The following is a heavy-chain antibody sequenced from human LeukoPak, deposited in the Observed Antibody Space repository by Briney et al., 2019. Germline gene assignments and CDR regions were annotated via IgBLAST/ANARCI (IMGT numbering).Heavy chain of an antibody. CDR2: IYSGGST. D-gene: IGHD3-9*01. CDR1: GFTVSSNY. CDR3: ARDDILTGPPRVASYYYYGMDV. J-gene: IGHJ6*02. Sequence: GGSLRLSCAASGFTVSSNYMSWVRQAPGKGLEWVSVIYSGGSTYYADSVKGRFTISRDNSKNTLYLQMNSLRAEDTAVYYCARDDILTGPPRVASYYYYGMDVWGQGTTVTVSS. V-gene: IGHV3-66*01.